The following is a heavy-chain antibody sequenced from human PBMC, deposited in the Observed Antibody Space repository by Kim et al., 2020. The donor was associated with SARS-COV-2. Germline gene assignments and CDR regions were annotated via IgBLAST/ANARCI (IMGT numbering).Heavy chain of an antibody. Sequence: SETLSLTCTVSGASINIHYWTWIRQSPGKGLEWIGYFYNTGSTNYNPSLRSRASISIARSANLLSLSLTSVTAADTAVYFCARQAGGATGWFDPWGQGALVTVSA. CDR3: ARQAGGATGWFDP. J-gene: IGHJ5*02. V-gene: IGHV4-59*08. CDR2: FYNTGST. D-gene: IGHD1-26*01. CDR1: GASINIHY.